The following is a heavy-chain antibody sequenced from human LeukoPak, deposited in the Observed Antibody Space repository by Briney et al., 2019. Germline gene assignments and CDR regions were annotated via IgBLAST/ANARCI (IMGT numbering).Heavy chain of an antibody. Sequence: SVKVSCKASGGTFSSYAISWVRQAPGQVLEWMGGIIPIFGTANYAQKFQGRVTITADESTSTAYMELSSLRSEDTAVYYCARGPPGCSSTSCYKYYYGMDVWGQGTTVTVSS. V-gene: IGHV1-69*13. D-gene: IGHD2-2*02. CDR2: IIPIFGTA. J-gene: IGHJ6*02. CDR1: GGTFSSYA. CDR3: ARGPPGCSSTSCYKYYYGMDV.